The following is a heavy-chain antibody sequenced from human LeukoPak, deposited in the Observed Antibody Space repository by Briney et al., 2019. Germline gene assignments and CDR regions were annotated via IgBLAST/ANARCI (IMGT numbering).Heavy chain of an antibody. D-gene: IGHD2-2*01. V-gene: IGHV1-8*03. Sequence: ASVKVSCETSGYTFTSYDINWGRQATGQGREWMGWMNPNSGNTGYAQKFQGRVTITRNTSLSTAYMELSSLRSEDTAVYYCARKLGYCSSTSCYYWFDPWGQGTLVTVSS. CDR1: GYTFTSYD. CDR3: ARKLGYCSSTSCYYWFDP. J-gene: IGHJ5*02. CDR2: MNPNSGNT.